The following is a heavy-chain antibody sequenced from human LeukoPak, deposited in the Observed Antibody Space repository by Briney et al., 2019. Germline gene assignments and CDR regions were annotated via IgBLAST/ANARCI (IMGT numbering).Heavy chain of an antibody. CDR2: INPNSGGT. J-gene: IGHJ4*02. CDR3: ARGYCIGGTCYFDY. D-gene: IGHD2-15*01. CDR1: GYTFTGYY. V-gene: IGHV1-2*02. Sequence: ASVKVSCKASGYTFTGYYMHWVRQAPGQGLEWMGWINPNSGGTNYAQKFQGRVTMTRDTSISTAYMELSRLRSDDTAVYYCARGYCIGGTCYFDYWGQGTLVTVSS.